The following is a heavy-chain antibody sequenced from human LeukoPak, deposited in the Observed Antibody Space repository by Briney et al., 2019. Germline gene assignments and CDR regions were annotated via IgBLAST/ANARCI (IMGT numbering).Heavy chain of an antibody. V-gene: IGHV1-69*04. CDR2: IIPILGIA. CDR3: ARDHYDGYSYGYIFDY. CDR1: GGTFSSYA. D-gene: IGHD5-18*01. J-gene: IGHJ4*02. Sequence: SVKVSCKASGGTFSSYAISWVRQAPGQGLEWMGRIIPILGIANYAQKFQGRVTITADKSTSTAYMELSNLRSEDTAVYCCARDHYDGYSYGYIFDYWGQGTLVTVSS.